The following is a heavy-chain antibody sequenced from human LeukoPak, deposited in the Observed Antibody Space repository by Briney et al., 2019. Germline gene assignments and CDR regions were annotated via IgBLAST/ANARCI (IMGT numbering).Heavy chain of an antibody. CDR1: GGSISSYY. V-gene: IGHV4-4*07. Sequence: SETLSLTCTVSGGSISSYYWSWIRQPAGKGLEWIGRIYTSGSTNYNPSLKSRVTMSVDTSKNQFSLKLSSVTAADTAMYYCARDNIVVVPAARQGGYYYYYGMDVWGQGTTVTVSS. D-gene: IGHD2-2*01. CDR2: IYTSGST. J-gene: IGHJ6*01. CDR3: ARDNIVVVPAARQGGYYYYYGMDV.